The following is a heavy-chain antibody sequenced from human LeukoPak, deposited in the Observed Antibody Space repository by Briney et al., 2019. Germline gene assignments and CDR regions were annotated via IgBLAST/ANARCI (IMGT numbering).Heavy chain of an antibody. Sequence: PGGSLRLSCAASGFTFNNYAMSWVRQAPGKGLEWVSAISGSGSSTSYADSVKGRFTISRDNPKNTLYLQVNSLRAEDTAVYYCAKYSTYYDSSGHFDYWGQGTLVTVSS. CDR1: GFTFNNYA. CDR2: ISGSGSST. V-gene: IGHV3-23*01. J-gene: IGHJ4*02. CDR3: AKYSTYYDSSGHFDY. D-gene: IGHD3-22*01.